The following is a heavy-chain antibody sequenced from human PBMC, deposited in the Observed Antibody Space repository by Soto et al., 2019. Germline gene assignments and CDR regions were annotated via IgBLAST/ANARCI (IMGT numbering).Heavy chain of an antibody. V-gene: IGHV1-18*01. CDR2: ISAYSGNT. D-gene: IGHD3-10*01. CDR1: GYTFTSYG. CDR3: ARSRSGTYGGVY. J-gene: IGHJ4*02. Sequence: ASVKVSCKASGYTFTSYGISWVRQAPGQGLEWMGWISAYSGNTNYAQKPQGRVTMTTDTSTSTAYMELRSLRSDDTAVYYCARSRSGTYGGVYWGQGTLVTVSS.